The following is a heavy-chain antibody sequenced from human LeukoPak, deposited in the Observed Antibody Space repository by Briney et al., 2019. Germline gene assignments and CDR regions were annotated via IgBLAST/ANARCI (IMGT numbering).Heavy chain of an antibody. Sequence: PGGSLRLSCAASGFTFSNAWMSWVRQAPGKGLEWVGRIKSKTDGGTTDYAAPVKGRFTISRDDSKTTLYLQMNSLKTEDTAVYYCARDGPRSSGSYPIWGQGTMVTVSS. D-gene: IGHD3-10*01. CDR1: GFTFSNAW. J-gene: IGHJ3*02. CDR3: ARDGPRSSGSYPI. V-gene: IGHV3-15*01. CDR2: IKSKTDGGTT.